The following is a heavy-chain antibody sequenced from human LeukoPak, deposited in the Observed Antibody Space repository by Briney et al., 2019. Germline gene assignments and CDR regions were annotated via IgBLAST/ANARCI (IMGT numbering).Heavy chain of an antibody. D-gene: IGHD2-2*01. CDR1: GGSISSYY. CDR3: ARVGVVPAAMRYYYYYMDV. V-gene: IGHV4-59*01. J-gene: IGHJ6*03. CDR2: IYYSGST. Sequence: SETLSLTCTVSGGSISSYYWSWIRQPPGKGLEWIGYIYYSGSTNYNPSLKSRVTISVDTSKNQISLKLSSVTAADTAVYYCARVGVVPAAMRYYYYYMDVWGKGTTVTVSS.